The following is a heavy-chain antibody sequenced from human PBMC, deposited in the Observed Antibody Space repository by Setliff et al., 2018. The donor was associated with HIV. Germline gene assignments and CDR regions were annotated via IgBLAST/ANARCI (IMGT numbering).Heavy chain of an antibody. J-gene: IGHJ3*02. CDR1: GGRFSNYG. V-gene: IGHV1-69*13. CDR2: IIPIFGTT. D-gene: IGHD1-26*01. Sequence: VASVKVSCKASGGRFSNYGISWVRQAPGQGLEWMGGIIPIFGTTNYAQMFQGRVTMTADESTSTAYMELSSLRSEDTAVYYCARGRHSGTYEAFDIWGPGTMVTVSS. CDR3: ARGRHSGTYEAFDI.